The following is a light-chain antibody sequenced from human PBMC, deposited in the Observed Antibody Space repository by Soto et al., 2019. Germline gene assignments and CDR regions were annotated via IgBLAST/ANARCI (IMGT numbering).Light chain of an antibody. CDR3: SSYTSSSSYV. Sequence: QSVLTQPASVSGSPGQSITISCTGTSSDVGSYNYVSWYQQHPGKAPKLMIYDVSTRPSGVSNRFSGSKSDNTASLTISGLQAEDEADYYCSSYTSSSSYVFGTGTKVTVL. CDR1: SSDVGSYNY. CDR2: DVS. J-gene: IGLJ1*01. V-gene: IGLV2-14*01.